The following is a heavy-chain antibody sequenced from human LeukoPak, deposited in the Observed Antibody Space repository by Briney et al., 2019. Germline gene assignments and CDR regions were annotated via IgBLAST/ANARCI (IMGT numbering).Heavy chain of an antibody. D-gene: IGHD2-21*02. V-gene: IGHV1-69*13. CDR2: IIPIFGTA. Sequence: SVTVSCTASGGTSSSYAISWVRQAPGQGLEWMGGIIPIFGTANYAQKFQGRVTITADESTSTAYMELSSLRSEDTAVYYCARAPMLAYCGGDCYYFDYWGQGTLVTVSS. CDR3: ARAPMLAYCGGDCYYFDY. J-gene: IGHJ4*02. CDR1: GGTSSSYA.